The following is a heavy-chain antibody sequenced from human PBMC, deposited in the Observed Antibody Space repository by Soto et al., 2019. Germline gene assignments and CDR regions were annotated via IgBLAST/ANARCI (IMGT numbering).Heavy chain of an antibody. CDR3: VSYYYESTGYYVDH. CDR2: IDPSDSYT. CDR1: GYSFTTYW. D-gene: IGHD3-22*01. Sequence: PGESLKISCKGSGYSFTTYWISWVRQMPGKGLEWMGRIDPSDSYTTYTPSFQGHVTISADKSFTTAYLQWSSLKASDTAMYYCVSYYYESTGYYVDHWGQGTLVTVS. V-gene: IGHV5-10-1*01. J-gene: IGHJ5*02.